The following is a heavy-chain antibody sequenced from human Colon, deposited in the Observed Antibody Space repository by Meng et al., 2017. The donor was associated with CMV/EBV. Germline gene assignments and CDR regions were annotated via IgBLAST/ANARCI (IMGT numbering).Heavy chain of an antibody. CDR3: ARDGSWGWGGMQF. Sequence: VPLVQVGAGVKKAGASVEVSSLLSAKTVANPYFHWGRQAPGKGLEWMGLIDSDDGGKVYAQKFEGKVTLTRDMSTRTVYMEMSSLREEDTALYYWARDGSWGWGGMQFWGQGTLVTVSS. CDR1: AKTVANPY. J-gene: IGHJ4*02. D-gene: IGHD3-10*01. V-gene: IGHV1-46*01. CDR2: IDSDDGGK.